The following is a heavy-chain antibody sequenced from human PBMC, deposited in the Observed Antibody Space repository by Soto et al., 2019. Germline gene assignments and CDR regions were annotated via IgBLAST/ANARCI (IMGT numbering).Heavy chain of an antibody. CDR2: INSGSSTI. CDR3: EREDSGYEY. J-gene: IGHJ4*02. Sequence: PGGSLRLSCVASGFSFGSYPMNWVRQAPGKGLEWVSYINSGSSTIYYADSVKGRFTISRDNVKNSLYLQMNSLRAEDTAVYYCEREDSGYEYWGQGTLVTVSS. V-gene: IGHV3-48*01. CDR1: GFSFGSYP. D-gene: IGHD5-12*01.